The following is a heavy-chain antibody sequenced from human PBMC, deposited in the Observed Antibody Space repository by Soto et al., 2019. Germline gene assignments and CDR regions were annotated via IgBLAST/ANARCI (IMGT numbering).Heavy chain of an antibody. V-gene: IGHV3-23*01. J-gene: IGHJ4*02. CDR1: GFTFSSYA. CDR2: ISGSGGST. D-gene: IGHD3-22*01. CDR3: AKVRDSSGYRDYFDY. Sequence: GGSLSLSYAASGFTFSSYAMSWVRQAPGKGLEWVSAISGSGGSTYYADSVKGRFTISRDNSKNTLYLQMNSLRAEDTAVYYCAKVRDSSGYRDYFDYWGQGTLVTVSS.